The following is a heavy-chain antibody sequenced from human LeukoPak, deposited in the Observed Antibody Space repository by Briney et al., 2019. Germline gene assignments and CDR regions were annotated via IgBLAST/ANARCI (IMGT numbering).Heavy chain of an antibody. J-gene: IGHJ4*02. V-gene: IGHV1-18*01. Sequence: GASVKVSCKTSGYTFTAHDIFWVRQAAGQGLEWMGWVSAYNGNTNYAQKLQGRVTMTTDTSTSTAYMELRSLRSDDTAVYYCATQEFDYWGQGTLVTVSS. CDR2: VSAYNGNT. CDR1: GYTFTAHD. CDR3: ATQEFDY.